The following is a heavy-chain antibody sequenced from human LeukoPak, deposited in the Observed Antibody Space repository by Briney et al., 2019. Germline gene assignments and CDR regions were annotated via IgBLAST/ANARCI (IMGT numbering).Heavy chain of an antibody. V-gene: IGHV4-59*01. CDR1: GGSISSYY. CDR3: ARSRDSSGYYFGYYYYYYMDV. Sequence: SETLSLTCTVSGGSISSYYWSWIRQPPGKGLEWIGYIYYSGSTNYNPSLKSRVTISVEPSKNQFSLKLSSVTAADTAVYYCARSRDSSGYYFGYYYYYYMDVWGKGTTVTVSS. CDR2: IYYSGST. D-gene: IGHD3-22*01. J-gene: IGHJ6*03.